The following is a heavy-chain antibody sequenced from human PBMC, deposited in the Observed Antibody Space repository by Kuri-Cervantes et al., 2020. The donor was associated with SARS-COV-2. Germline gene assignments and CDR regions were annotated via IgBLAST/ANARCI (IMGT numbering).Heavy chain of an antibody. CDR2: ISYDGSNK. CDR1: GFTFSSYA. Sequence: GESLKISCAASGFTFSSYAMHWVRQAPGKGLEWVAVISYDGSNKYYADSVKGRFTISRDNSKNTLYLQMNSLRAEDTAVYYCAREMRMGVAVREVGMDVWGQGTTVNRLL. D-gene: IGHD2-15*01. V-gene: IGHV3-30-3*01. J-gene: IGHJ6*02. CDR3: AREMRMGVAVREVGMDV.